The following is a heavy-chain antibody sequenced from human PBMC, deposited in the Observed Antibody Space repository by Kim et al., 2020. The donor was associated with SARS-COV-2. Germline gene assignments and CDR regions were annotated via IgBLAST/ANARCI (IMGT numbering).Heavy chain of an antibody. Sequence: GGSLRLSCTASGFTFGDYAMSWVRQAPGKGLEWVGFIRSKAYGGTTEYAASVKGRFTISRDDSKSIAYLQMNSLKTEDTAVYYCTRVSQYYDILTGYSYGMDVWGQGTTVTVSS. CDR2: IRSKAYGGTT. CDR1: GFTFGDYA. D-gene: IGHD3-9*01. V-gene: IGHV3-49*04. CDR3: TRVSQYYDILTGYSYGMDV. J-gene: IGHJ6*02.